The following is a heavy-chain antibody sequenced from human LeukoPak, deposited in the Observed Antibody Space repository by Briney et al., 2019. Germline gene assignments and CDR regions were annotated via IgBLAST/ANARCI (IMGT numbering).Heavy chain of an antibody. CDR1: GGSISSGEYY. Sequence: SQTLSLTCTASGGSISSGEYYWTWLRQHPGKGLEWIRYIYYSGSTYYNPSLKSRVIISVDTSKNQFSLKLSSVTAADTAVYYCARGPYDRYTAMPYYFDYWGQGTLVTVSS. CDR2: IYYSGST. J-gene: IGHJ4*02. CDR3: ARGPYDRYTAMPYYFDY. V-gene: IGHV4-31*03. D-gene: IGHD2-2*01.